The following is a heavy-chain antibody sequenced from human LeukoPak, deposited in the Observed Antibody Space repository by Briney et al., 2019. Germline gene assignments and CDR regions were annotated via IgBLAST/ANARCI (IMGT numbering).Heavy chain of an antibody. J-gene: IGHJ4*02. Sequence: GGSLRLSCAASGFTFSSYGMSWVRQAPGKGLEWVSAISGSGGSTYNADSVKGRFTISRDSSKNTLFLQMNRLRPEDAAVYYCAKAPVTTCRGAFCYPFDYWGLGTLVTVSS. CDR1: GFTFSSYG. D-gene: IGHD2-15*01. CDR2: ISGSGGST. V-gene: IGHV3-23*01. CDR3: AKAPVTTCRGAFCYPFDY.